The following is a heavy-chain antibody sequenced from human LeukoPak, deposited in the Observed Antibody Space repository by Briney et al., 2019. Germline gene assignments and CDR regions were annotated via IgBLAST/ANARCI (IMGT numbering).Heavy chain of an antibody. D-gene: IGHD2-2*01. Sequence: GGSLRLSWAAAGFTFSSYAMSWVRQAPGKGLEWVSAISGSGGSTYYADSVKGQFTISRDNSKNTLYLQMNSLRAENTAVYYCAKDEGDIVVVPAAISSLSFDYWGQGTLVTVSS. J-gene: IGHJ4*02. CDR1: GFTFSSYA. CDR2: ISGSGGST. CDR3: AKDEGDIVVVPAAISSLSFDY. V-gene: IGHV3-23*01.